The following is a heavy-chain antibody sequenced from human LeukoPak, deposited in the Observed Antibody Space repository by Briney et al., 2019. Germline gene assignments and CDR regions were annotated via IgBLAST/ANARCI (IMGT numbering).Heavy chain of an antibody. V-gene: IGHV3-23*01. Sequence: GGSLRLSCAASGFIFSSYAMSCVRQAPGKGLEWVSAITTNGVNTYYTDSVKGRFTISRDNSMNTLYLQMNSLRAEDTAVYYCAKESLGYFDYWGQGTLVTVSS. CDR3: AKESLGYFDY. CDR1: GFIFSSYA. CDR2: ITTNGVNT. D-gene: IGHD7-27*01. J-gene: IGHJ4*02.